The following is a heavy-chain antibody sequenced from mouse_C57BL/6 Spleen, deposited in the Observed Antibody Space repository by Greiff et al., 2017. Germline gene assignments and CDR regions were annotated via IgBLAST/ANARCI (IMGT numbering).Heavy chain of an antibody. Sequence: VQLQQSGPELVKPGASVKISCKASGYTFTDYYMNWVKQSHGKSLEWIGDINPNNGGTSYKQKFKGKATLTVDKSSSTAYMELRRLTSEDSAVCYCASFDCGNCRYFGVRGTGATVTVSS. V-gene: IGHV1-26*01. CDR1: GYTFTDYY. J-gene: IGHJ1*03. CDR3: ASFDCGNCRYFGV. D-gene: IGHD2-1*01. CDR2: INPNNGGT.